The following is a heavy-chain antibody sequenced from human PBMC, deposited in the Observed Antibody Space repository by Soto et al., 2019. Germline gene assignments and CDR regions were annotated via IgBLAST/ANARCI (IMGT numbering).Heavy chain of an antibody. V-gene: IGHV1-8*01. J-gene: IGHJ6*03. CDR1: GYTFTSYD. CDR3: ARLWANYYYYYMDV. Sequence: QVQLVQSGAEVKKPGASVKVSCKASGYTFTSYDINWVRQATGQGLEWMGWMNPNSGNTGYAQKFQGRVTMTRNTSISTDYMELSSLRSEDTAVYYCARLWANYYYYYMDVWGKGTTVTVSS. D-gene: IGHD3-10*01. CDR2: MNPNSGNT.